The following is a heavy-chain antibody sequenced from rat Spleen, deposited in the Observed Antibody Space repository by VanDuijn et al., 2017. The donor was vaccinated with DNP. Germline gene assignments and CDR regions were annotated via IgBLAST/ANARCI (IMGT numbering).Heavy chain of an antibody. Sequence: EVQLVESGGGLVQPGRSLKLSCAASGFTFSDYNMAWVRQAPEKGLEWVATIIYDGGRTYYRDSVKGRFTISRDNAKSTLYLQMDSLRSDDTATYHCASIIAGIGYFDYWGQGVMVTVSS. CDR2: IIYDGGRT. J-gene: IGHJ2*01. CDR1: GFTFSDYN. CDR3: ASIIAGIGYFDY. V-gene: IGHV5S10*01. D-gene: IGHD1-4*01.